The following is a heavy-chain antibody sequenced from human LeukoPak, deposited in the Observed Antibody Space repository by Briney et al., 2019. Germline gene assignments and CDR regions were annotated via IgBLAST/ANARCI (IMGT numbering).Heavy chain of an antibody. J-gene: IGHJ6*04. CDR1: GFSFSTYG. CDR2: ISYDGRNK. CDR3: AKAIREWEKLQAMDV. Sequence: PGGSLRLSCAASGFSFSTYGMHWVRQAPGKGLEWVGVISYDGRNKYYQDSVKGRFTISRDNSKNTLYLQMNSLRAEDTAVYYCAKAIREWEKLQAMDVWGNGTTVTVSS. D-gene: IGHD1-26*01. V-gene: IGHV3-30*18.